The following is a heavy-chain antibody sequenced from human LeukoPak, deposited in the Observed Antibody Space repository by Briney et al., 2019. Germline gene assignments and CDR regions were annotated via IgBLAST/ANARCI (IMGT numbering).Heavy chain of an antibody. CDR1: GFTFNAHD. J-gene: IGHJ2*01. CDR2: ISGDVRDT. V-gene: IGHV3-23*01. CDR3: AKDGYYSSANHFARLHFDL. D-gene: IGHD3-10*01. Sequence: PGGSLRLSCDASGFTFNAHDMIWVRQAPGKGLEWVSDISGDVRDTNYANPVKGRFTISRDNSKNTVFLQMNSLRVEDTAMYYCAKDGYYSSANHFARLHFDLWGRGTLVTVSS.